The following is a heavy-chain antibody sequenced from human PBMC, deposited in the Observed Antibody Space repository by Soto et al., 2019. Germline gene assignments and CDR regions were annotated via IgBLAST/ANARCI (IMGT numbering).Heavy chain of an antibody. CDR3: ARWYDSSGYRGRFFDS. V-gene: IGHV3-33*01. D-gene: IGHD3-22*01. J-gene: IGHJ4*02. CDR2: IWYDGSNK. Sequence: QVQLVESGGGVVQPGRSLRLSCAASGFTFSSYGMHWVRQAPGKGLEWVAVIWYDGSNKYYADSVKGRFTISRDNSKNALYLQMNSLRAEDAAVYYCARWYDSSGYRGRFFDSWGQGTLVTVSS. CDR1: GFTFSSYG.